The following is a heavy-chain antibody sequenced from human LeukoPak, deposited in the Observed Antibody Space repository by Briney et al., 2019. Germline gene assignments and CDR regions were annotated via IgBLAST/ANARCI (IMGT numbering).Heavy chain of an antibody. V-gene: IGHV4-34*09. CDR2: IYYSGST. CDR1: GGSFSGYY. J-gene: IGHJ4*02. D-gene: IGHD2-21*02. CDR3: ARVSGGDCCHTGIDY. Sequence: SETLSLTCAVYGGSFSGYYWSWIRQPPGKGLEWIGYIYYSGSTYYNPSLKSRVTISVDTSKNQFSLKLSSVTAADTAVYYCARVSGGDCCHTGIDYWGQGTLVTVSS.